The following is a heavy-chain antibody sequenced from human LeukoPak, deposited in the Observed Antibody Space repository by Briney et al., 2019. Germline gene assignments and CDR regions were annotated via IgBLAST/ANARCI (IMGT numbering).Heavy chain of an antibody. J-gene: IGHJ5*02. CDR1: GVTVSTNY. Sequence: GGSLRLSCAASGVTVSTNYMSWVRQAPGKGLEWVSVIYSSGSTHYADSVKGRFTISRDNSKNTLYLQMGSLRAEDMAVYYCARSRFWGDWFDPWGQGTLVTVSS. CDR2: IYSSGST. CDR3: ARSRFWGDWFDP. V-gene: IGHV3-66*03. D-gene: IGHD3-16*01.